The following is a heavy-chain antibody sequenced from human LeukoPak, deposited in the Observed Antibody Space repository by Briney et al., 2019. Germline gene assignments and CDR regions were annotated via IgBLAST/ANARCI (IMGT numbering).Heavy chain of an antibody. D-gene: IGHD6-19*01. J-gene: IGHJ5*02. CDR3: ARELQASGFDP. CDR1: GFTFSSYE. V-gene: IGHV3-48*03. CDR2: ISSSGNII. Sequence: GGSLRLSCAASGFTFSSYEMHWVRQAPGTGLEWVSYISSSGNIIHSADSVRGRLTISRDNAKNSLYLQMNSLRAEDTAVYYCARELQASGFDPWGQGTLVTVSS.